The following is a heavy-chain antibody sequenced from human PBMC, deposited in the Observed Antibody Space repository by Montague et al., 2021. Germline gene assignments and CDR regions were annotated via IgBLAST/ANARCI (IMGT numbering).Heavy chain of an antibody. CDR2: IYYSGST. V-gene: IGHV4-59*01. Sequence: SETLSLTCTISGGSIRSYYWNWIRQPPGKGLEWIGYIYYSGSTNYNPSLKSRVNISLDTSNYQFSLNLRSVTAAVTAVYYCARALAARWWFDPWGQGTLVTVSS. CDR1: GGSIRSYY. D-gene: IGHD6-6*01. J-gene: IGHJ5*02. CDR3: ARALAARWWFDP.